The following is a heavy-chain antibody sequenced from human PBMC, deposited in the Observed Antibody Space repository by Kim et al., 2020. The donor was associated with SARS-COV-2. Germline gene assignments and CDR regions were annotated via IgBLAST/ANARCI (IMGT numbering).Heavy chain of an antibody. CDR3: TGRIARTPAY. J-gene: IGHJ4*02. CDR2: IREKGNNYAT. Sequence: GGSLRLSCAASGFTFSDSAMHWVRQASGKGLEWIGRIREKGNNYATAYAASVKGRFTVSRDDSKNTAYLQMNSLETEDTAVYYCTGRIARTPAYWGQGILVIVSS. V-gene: IGHV3-73*01. CDR1: GFTFSDSA. D-gene: IGHD1-20*01.